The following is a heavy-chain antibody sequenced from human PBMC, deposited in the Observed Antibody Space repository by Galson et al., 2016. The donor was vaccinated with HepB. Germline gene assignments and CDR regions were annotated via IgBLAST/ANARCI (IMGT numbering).Heavy chain of an antibody. V-gene: IGHV3-7*03. Sequence: SLRLSCAASGFTFSNHWMDWVRQAPGKGLEWVANIKQDGSQTHYVDSVKGRFTISRDNAGNSLDLQMNSLRVEDTAVYYCARGRYGFNDGQIEYWGQGTLVVVPS. J-gene: IGHJ4*02. CDR1: GFTFSNHW. D-gene: IGHD3-10*01. CDR2: IKQDGSQT. CDR3: ARGRYGFNDGQIEY.